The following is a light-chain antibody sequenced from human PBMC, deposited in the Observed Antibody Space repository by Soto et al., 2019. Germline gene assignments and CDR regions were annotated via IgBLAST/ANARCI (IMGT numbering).Light chain of an antibody. J-gene: IGLJ3*02. CDR1: SSDVGGYNY. V-gene: IGLV2-14*01. Sequence: QSALTQPASVSGSPGQSITISCTGTSSDVGGYNYVSWYQQHPGKAPKLMIYEVSNRPSGISNRFSGSKSGNTASLTISGLQAEDGAVYYCSSYTSSSPGVFGGGTKLTVL. CDR2: EVS. CDR3: SSYTSSSPGV.